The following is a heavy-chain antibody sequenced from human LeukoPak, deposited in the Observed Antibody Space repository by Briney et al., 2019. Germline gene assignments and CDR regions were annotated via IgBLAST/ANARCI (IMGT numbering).Heavy chain of an antibody. CDR3: ARGKDSSGYSYYFDY. V-gene: IGHV4-59*01. Sequence: SSETLSLTCTVSGGSISSYYWSWIRQPPGKGLEWIGYIYYSGSTNYNPSLKSRVTISVDTSKNQFSLKLSSVTAADTAVYYCARGKDSSGYSYYFDYWGQGTLVTVSS. J-gene: IGHJ4*02. CDR2: IYYSGST. D-gene: IGHD3-22*01. CDR1: GGSISSYY.